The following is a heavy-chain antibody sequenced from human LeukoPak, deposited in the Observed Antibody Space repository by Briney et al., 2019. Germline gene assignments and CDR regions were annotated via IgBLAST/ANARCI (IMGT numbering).Heavy chain of an antibody. CDR1: GFTLSDSY. V-gene: IGHV3-53*01. J-gene: IGHJ4*02. D-gene: IGHD5-12*01. CDR2: IYGGGNT. Sequence: GGSLRLSCAASGFTLSDSYMSCVRQAPGKGLEWVSIIYGGGNTYYADSVKGRFTISRDHSNNTLYLQMNSLRAEDTAIYYCARYRGSCSLGYWGQGTLVSVSS. CDR3: ARYRGSCSLGY.